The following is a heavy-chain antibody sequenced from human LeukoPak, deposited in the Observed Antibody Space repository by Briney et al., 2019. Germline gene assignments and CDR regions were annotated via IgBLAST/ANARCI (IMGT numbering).Heavy chain of an antibody. D-gene: IGHD1-20*01. CDR1: GYTFTGYY. CDR3: ARPLYNWNQNGFDP. Sequence: ASVKVSCKASGYTFTGYYMHWVRQAPGQGLEWMGWINPNSGGTNYAQKFQGRVTMTRDTSISTAYMELSRLRSDDTAVYYCARPLYNWNQNGFDPWGQGTLVTVSS. J-gene: IGHJ5*02. CDR2: INPNSGGT. V-gene: IGHV1-2*02.